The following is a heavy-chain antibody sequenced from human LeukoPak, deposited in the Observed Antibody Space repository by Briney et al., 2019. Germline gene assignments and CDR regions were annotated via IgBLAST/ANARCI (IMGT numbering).Heavy chain of an antibody. Sequence: GGSLRLSCAASGFTFDDYAMHWVRQAPGKGLEWVSGISWNSGSIGYADSVKGRFTISRDNAKNSLYLQMNSLRAEDTAVYYCARDKVVGATHFDYWGQGTLVTVSS. CDR1: GFTFDDYA. V-gene: IGHV3-9*01. D-gene: IGHD1-26*01. J-gene: IGHJ4*02. CDR2: ISWNSGSI. CDR3: ARDKVVGATHFDY.